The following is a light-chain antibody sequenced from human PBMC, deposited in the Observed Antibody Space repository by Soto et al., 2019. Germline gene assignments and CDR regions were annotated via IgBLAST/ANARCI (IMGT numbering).Light chain of an antibody. Sequence: DIVMTQSPVSLSVTPGEAASISCRSSQSLLHSNGYNHLDRYVQKPGQPPQVLMSLASNRASGVPDRLSGSGSGTDDVLKISRVEPEDVGIYYCMQALYTPRPFGQGTNVDIK. CDR3: MQALYTPRP. CDR1: QSLLHSNGYNH. J-gene: IGKJ1*01. CDR2: LAS. V-gene: IGKV2-28*01.